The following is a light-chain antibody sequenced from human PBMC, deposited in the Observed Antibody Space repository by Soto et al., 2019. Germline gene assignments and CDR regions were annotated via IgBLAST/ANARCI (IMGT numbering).Light chain of an antibody. Sequence: DILMTQSPSTLSASVGDSVSINCRASQSISAWLAWYQQKPGKAPRLLIYKASTLEIGVPSRFSGSGSGTEFTLTISSLQPDDVAIDYCQQYNDYSWTFGQGTKVDIK. CDR3: QQYNDYSWT. J-gene: IGKJ1*01. CDR1: QSISAW. CDR2: KAS. V-gene: IGKV1-5*03.